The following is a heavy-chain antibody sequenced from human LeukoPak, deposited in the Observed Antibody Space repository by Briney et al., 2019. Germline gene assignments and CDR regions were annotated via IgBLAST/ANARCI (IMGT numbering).Heavy chain of an antibody. D-gene: IGHD2-2*02. J-gene: IGHJ4*02. V-gene: IGHV3-21*01. CDR3: ARGGHCSSTSCYNPIDY. CDR2: ISSSSSYI. Sequence: GGSLRLSCAASGFTFSSYSMNWVRQAPGKGLEWVSSISSSSSYIYYADSVKGRFTISRDNAKNSLYLQMNSLRAEDTAVYYCARGGHCSSTSCYNPIDYWGQGTLVTVSS. CDR1: GFTFSSYS.